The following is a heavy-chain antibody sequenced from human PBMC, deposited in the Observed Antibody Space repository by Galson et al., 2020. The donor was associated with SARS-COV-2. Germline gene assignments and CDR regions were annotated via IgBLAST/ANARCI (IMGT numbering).Heavy chain of an antibody. CDR3: ARDLPIVGASL. CDR2: IYYSGST. Sequence: SETLSLTCTVSGGSISSYYWSWIRQHPGKGLEWIGYIYYSGSTNYNPSLKSRVTISVDTSKNQFSLKLSSVTAADTAVYYCARDLPIVGASLWGQGTLVTVSS. V-gene: IGHV4-59*01. J-gene: IGHJ4*02. CDR1: GGSISSYY. D-gene: IGHD1-26*01.